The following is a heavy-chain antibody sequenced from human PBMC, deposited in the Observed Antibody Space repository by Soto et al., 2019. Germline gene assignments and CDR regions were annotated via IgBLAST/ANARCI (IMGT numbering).Heavy chain of an antibody. V-gene: IGHV3-72*01. CDR3: ASSRIAASSFYFYGMDV. Sequence: GGSLRLSCAASGFTFSDHYMDWVRQAPGKGLEWVGRTRNKANSYTTEYAASVKGRFTISRDDSKNSLYLQMNSLKTEDTAVYYCASSRIAASSFYFYGMDVWGQGTTVTVSS. CDR1: GFTFSDHY. D-gene: IGHD6-13*01. J-gene: IGHJ6*02. CDR2: TRNKANSYTT.